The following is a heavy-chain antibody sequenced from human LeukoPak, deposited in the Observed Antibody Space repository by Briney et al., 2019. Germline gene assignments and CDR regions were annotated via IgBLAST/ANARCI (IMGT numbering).Heavy chain of an antibody. V-gene: IGHV3-48*04. Sequence: GGSLRLSCAASGFTFSSYSMNWARQAPGKGLEWVSYISSSGSTICYADSVKGRFTISRDNAKNSLYLQMNSLRAEDTAVYYCAELGITMIGGVWGKGTTVTISS. J-gene: IGHJ6*04. CDR3: AELGITMIGGV. CDR2: ISSSGSTI. D-gene: IGHD3-10*02. CDR1: GFTFSSYS.